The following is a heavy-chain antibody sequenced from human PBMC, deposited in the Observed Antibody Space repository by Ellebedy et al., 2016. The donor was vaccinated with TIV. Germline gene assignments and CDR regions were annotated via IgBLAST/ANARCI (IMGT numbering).Heavy chain of an antibody. CDR2: ISNTGSRT. CDR3: AKDRGDFAYGMDV. D-gene: IGHD3-10*01. CDR1: GFTFSSYA. Sequence: GESLKISCAASGFTFSSYAMSWVRQAPGKGLEWVSTISNTGSRTYYADSVEGRFIISRDNSKKTLYLQMNSLRAEDTAVYYCAKDRGDFAYGMDVWGQGTTVTVSS. V-gene: IGHV3-23*01. J-gene: IGHJ6*02.